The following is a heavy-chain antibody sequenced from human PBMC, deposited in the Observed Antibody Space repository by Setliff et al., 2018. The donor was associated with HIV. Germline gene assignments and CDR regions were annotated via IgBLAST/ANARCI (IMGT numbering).Heavy chain of an antibody. Sequence: PSETLSLTCAVYGGSFSGHSWTWIRQPPGKGLEWIGEINRSGSANYNRSLKSRVTMSVDTSKRQFSLNLNSVTAADTAVYYCARGGPTVAFGLDVWGQGTTVTVSS. D-gene: IGHD4-17*01. CDR1: GGSFSGHS. CDR2: INRSGSA. CDR3: ARGGPTVAFGLDV. V-gene: IGHV4-34*01. J-gene: IGHJ6*02.